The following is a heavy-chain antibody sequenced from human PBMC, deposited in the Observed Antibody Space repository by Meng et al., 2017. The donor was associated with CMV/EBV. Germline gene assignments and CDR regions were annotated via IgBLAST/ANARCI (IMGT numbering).Heavy chain of an antibody. CDR1: GFTFSSYG. CDR3: AEDLLRYCSSTSCPFGMDV. V-gene: IGHV3-33*06. D-gene: IGHD2-2*01. Sequence: GGSLRLSCAASGFTFSSYGMHWVRQAPGKGLEWVAVIWYDGSNKYYADSVKGRFTISRDNSKNTLYLQMNSLRAEDTAVYYCAEDLLRYCSSTSCPFGMDVWGQGTTVTVSS. J-gene: IGHJ6*02. CDR2: IWYDGSNK.